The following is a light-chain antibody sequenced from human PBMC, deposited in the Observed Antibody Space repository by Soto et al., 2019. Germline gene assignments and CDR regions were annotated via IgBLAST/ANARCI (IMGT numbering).Light chain of an antibody. V-gene: IGKV3-20*01. CDR3: QLYGTSPIT. Sequence: EIVLAQSPATLSLSPGERATLSCRASQSVSSSYLAWYQQKPGQAPRLLMYRASSRATGIPDRFSGSGSGTDFTHTISRLEPEDFAVYYCQLYGTSPITFGQGTRLEIK. CDR1: QSVSSSY. CDR2: RAS. J-gene: IGKJ5*01.